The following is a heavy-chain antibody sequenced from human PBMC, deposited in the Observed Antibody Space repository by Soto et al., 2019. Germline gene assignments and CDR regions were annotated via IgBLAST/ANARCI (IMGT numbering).Heavy chain of an antibody. CDR1: GGSISSYY. D-gene: IGHD5-12*01. J-gene: IGHJ4*02. CDR3: ASQSLLAAIFDY. V-gene: IGHV4-59*12. Sequence: NPSETLSLTCTVSGGSISSYYWSWIRQPPGKGLEWIGYIYYSGSTNYNPSLKSRVTISVDTSKNQFSLKLSSVTAADTAVYYCASQSLLAAIFDYWGQGTLVTVSS. CDR2: IYYSGST.